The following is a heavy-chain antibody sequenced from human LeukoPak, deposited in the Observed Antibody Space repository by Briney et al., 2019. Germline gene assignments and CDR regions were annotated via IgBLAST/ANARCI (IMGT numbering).Heavy chain of an antibody. CDR1: GFTFSSYW. Sequence: GGSLRLSCAASGFTFSSYWMSWVRQAPGKGLEWVSYISSSSSTIYYADSVKGRFTISRDNAKNSLYLQMNSLRAEDTAVYYCARDRRMVYANNWFDPWGQGTLVTVSS. J-gene: IGHJ5*02. CDR2: ISSSSSTI. CDR3: ARDRRMVYANNWFDP. D-gene: IGHD2-8*01. V-gene: IGHV3-48*01.